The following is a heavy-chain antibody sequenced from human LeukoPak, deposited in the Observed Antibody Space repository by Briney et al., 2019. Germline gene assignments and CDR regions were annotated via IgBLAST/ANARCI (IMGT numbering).Heavy chain of an antibody. CDR3: ARDLVVDTAMVPDY. J-gene: IGHJ4*02. V-gene: IGHV1-2*02. CDR1: GYTFTGYY. D-gene: IGHD5-18*01. Sequence: ASVKVSCKASGYTFTGYYMHWVRQAPGQGLEWMGWINPNSGGTNYAQKFQGRVTMTRDTSISTAYMELSRLRSDDTAVYYCARDLVVDTAMVPDYWVQATLVTVSS. CDR2: INPNSGGT.